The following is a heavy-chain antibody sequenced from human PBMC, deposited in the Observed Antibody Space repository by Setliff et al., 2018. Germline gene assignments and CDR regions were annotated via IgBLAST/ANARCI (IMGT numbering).Heavy chain of an antibody. D-gene: IGHD2-15*01. Sequence: SETLSLTCTVSGGSFSTYYWSWIRQAPGKGLEWIGNVYYSGAANYNTSLKSRVTLSLDTSKNQFSLELSSVNAADTAMYYCASEKGSCSGGSCYFMFDYWGQGTLVTFSS. J-gene: IGHJ4*02. CDR2: VYYSGAA. CDR1: GGSFSTYY. CDR3: ASEKGSCSGGSCYFMFDY. V-gene: IGHV4-59*01.